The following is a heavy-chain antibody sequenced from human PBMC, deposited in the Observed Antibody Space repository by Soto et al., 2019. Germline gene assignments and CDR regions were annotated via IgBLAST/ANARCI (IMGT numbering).Heavy chain of an antibody. CDR2: IYHSGST. J-gene: IGHJ4*02. V-gene: IGHV4-38-2*01. D-gene: IGHD3-9*01. Sequence: EALSVSCAISGYSISSGYHWCWIRQPPGKGLEWIGSIYHSGSTYYNPSLKSRVTISVDTSKNQFSLKLSSVTAADTAVYYCATGADDILTGYSPFDYWGQGTLVTVSS. CDR3: ATGADDILTGYSPFDY. CDR1: GYSISSGYH.